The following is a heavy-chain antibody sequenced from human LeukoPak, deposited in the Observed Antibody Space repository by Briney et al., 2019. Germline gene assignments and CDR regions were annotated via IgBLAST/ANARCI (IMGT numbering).Heavy chain of an antibody. Sequence: GGSLRLSCAASGFTFSDYYMSWIRQAPGKGLEWVSYISSSGSTIYYADSVKGRFSISRDNAKNSLYLQMNSLRAEDTAVYYCARESLNYYDTSGYVDYWGQGTRVTVSS. D-gene: IGHD3-22*01. CDR3: ARESLNYYDTSGYVDY. V-gene: IGHV3-11*01. CDR1: GFTFSDYY. CDR2: ISSSGSTI. J-gene: IGHJ4*02.